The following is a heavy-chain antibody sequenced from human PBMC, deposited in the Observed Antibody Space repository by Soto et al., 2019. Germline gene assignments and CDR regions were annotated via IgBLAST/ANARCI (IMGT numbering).Heavy chain of an antibody. CDR1: GFTFSSYG. Sequence: GGSLRLSCAASGFTFSSYGMHWVRQAPGKGLEWVAVIWYDGSNKYYADSVKGRFTISRDNSKNTLYLQMNSLRAEDTAVYYCARDGWYSGSYPGISEIDYWGQGTLVTVSS. D-gene: IGHD1-26*01. J-gene: IGHJ4*02. CDR2: IWYDGSNK. CDR3: ARDGWYSGSYPGISEIDY. V-gene: IGHV3-33*01.